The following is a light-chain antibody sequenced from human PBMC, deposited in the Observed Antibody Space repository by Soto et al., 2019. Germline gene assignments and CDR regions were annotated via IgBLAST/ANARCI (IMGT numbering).Light chain of an antibody. J-gene: IGKJ3*01. CDR2: GAS. CDR1: QSVSSSY. V-gene: IGKV3-20*01. Sequence: EIVLTQSPGTLSLSPGERATLSCRASQSVSSSYLAWYQQKPGQAPRLLIYGASSRATGIPDRFSGSGSGTGFTLTISRLEPEDFPVYYCQQYGSSLLFTFGPGTKVDIK. CDR3: QQYGSSLLFT.